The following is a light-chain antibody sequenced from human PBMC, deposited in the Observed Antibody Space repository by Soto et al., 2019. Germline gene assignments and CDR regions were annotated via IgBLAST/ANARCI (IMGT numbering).Light chain of an antibody. CDR2: RSD. V-gene: IGLV1-47*01. CDR1: SSNIGSNY. Sequence: QSVLTQPPTASGTPGQRVTISCSGSSSNIGSNYVYWYQQLPGTAPKLLIYRSDQRPSGVPDRFSGSKSGTSASLAISGLRSEDEADSYCAVWDDSLSGVVFGGGTKLTVL. CDR3: AVWDDSLSGVV. J-gene: IGLJ2*01.